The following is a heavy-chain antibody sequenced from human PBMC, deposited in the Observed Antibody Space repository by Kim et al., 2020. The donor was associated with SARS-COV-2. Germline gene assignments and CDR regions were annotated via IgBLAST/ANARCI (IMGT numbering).Heavy chain of an antibody. CDR2: ITSSGSAI. J-gene: IGHJ4*02. CDR1: GFTFSYFE. V-gene: IGHV3-48*03. D-gene: IGHD5-12*01. CDR3: ARGWATIKYYFDY. Sequence: GGSLRLSCVVSGFTFSYFEMNWVRQAPGKGLEWVAYITSSGSAIQYTDSVKGRFTISRDSAKNSLYLQMNRLRAEDTAVYYCARGWATIKYYFDYWGQGTLVTVSS.